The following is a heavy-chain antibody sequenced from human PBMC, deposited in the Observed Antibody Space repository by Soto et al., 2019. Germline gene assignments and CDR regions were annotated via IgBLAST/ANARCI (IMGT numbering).Heavy chain of an antibody. D-gene: IGHD2-2*01. CDR1: GYIFTNYG. J-gene: IGHJ6*02. V-gene: IGHV1-69*13. Sequence: SVKVSCKASGYIFTNYGFNWVRQAPGQGLEWMGWINTRTATSNYAQKFQGRVTITADESTNTAYMELSSLRSEDTAVYYCAREGLVLVPTTVNSDYYYYAMDVWGQGTTVTVSS. CDR2: INTRTATS. CDR3: AREGLVLVPTTVNSDYYYYAMDV.